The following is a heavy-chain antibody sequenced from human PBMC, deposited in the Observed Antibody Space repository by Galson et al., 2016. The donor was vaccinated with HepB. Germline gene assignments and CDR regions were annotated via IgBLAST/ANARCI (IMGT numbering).Heavy chain of an antibody. D-gene: IGHD2-21*02. CDR3: ARECIGDCSDAFDV. CDR1: NNYG. V-gene: IGHV3-33*01. J-gene: IGHJ3*01. CDR2: IWYDGFNE. Sequence: NNYGMHWVRQAPGKGLEWVALIWYDGFNEYYADSVRGRFTISRDNAKNTLYLQMNNLRPEDTAVYFCARECIGDCSDAFDVWGQGTMVTVSS.